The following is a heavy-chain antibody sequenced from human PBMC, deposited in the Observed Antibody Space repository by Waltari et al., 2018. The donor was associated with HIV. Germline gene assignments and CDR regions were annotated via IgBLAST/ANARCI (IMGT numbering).Heavy chain of an antibody. V-gene: IGHV4-39*07. CDR3: ARDPGLAAPGSGHGMDV. CDR2: IYYSGIT. Sequence: QLQLQESGPGLVKASETLSLTCTVSGGSISSSSGFWGWIRQPPGKGLDWIGSIYYSGITYHNPSLKSRVAISMDTSKNQISLKLNSVTAADTAVYFCARDPGLAAPGSGHGMDVWGQGTTVTVSS. D-gene: IGHD6-13*01. CDR1: GGSISSSSGF. J-gene: IGHJ6*02.